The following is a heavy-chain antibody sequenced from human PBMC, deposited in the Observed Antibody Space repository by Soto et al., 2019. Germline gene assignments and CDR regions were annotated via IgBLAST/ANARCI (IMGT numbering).Heavy chain of an antibody. V-gene: IGHV3-73*01. D-gene: IGHD3-22*01. CDR3: TRFRHTSGYYLDY. J-gene: IGHJ4*02. CDR2: IRSTANNYAT. Sequence: RLSCAASGFSFSGSAMHWVRQASGKGLEWIGRIRSTANNYATSYAASVKGRFTISRDDSKNTAYLQMNSLKTEDTAVYYCTRFRHTSGYYLDYWGQGTLVTVSS. CDR1: GFSFSGSA.